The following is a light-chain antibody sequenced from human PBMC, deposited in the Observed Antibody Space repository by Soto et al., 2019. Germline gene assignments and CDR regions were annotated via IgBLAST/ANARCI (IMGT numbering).Light chain of an antibody. CDR1: QSVGSY. J-gene: IGKJ3*01. CDR2: GAF. V-gene: IGKV3-11*01. CDR3: QQRSTCPPFS. Sequence: SVLIKTPAPMCLSPGGREKWSCMASQSVGSYFAWYQQKPGQAPRLLIYGAFNRATGIPDRFHGGGSGTDFTLTISRLEPEDFAVYYCQQRSTCPPFSFGPGTKVDIK.